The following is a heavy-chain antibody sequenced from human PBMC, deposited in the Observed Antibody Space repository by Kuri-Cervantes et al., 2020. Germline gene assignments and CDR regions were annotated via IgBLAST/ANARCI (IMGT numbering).Heavy chain of an antibody. CDR3: ATLYSSGAGVDY. Sequence: ASVKVSCKASGYTFTSYGISWVRQAPGQGLEWMGWISAYNGNTNYAQKLQGRVTMTEDTSTDTAYMELSSLRSEDTAVYYCATLYSSGAGVDYWGQGTLVTVSS. V-gene: IGHV1-18*01. J-gene: IGHJ4*02. CDR1: GYTFTSYG. D-gene: IGHD6-19*01. CDR2: ISAYNGNT.